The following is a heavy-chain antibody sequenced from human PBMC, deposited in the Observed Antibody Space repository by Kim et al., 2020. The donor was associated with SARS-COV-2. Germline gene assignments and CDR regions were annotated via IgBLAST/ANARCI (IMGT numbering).Heavy chain of an antibody. D-gene: IGHD3-16*01. J-gene: IGHJ4*02. Sequence: NSHPSLKRRVTISLDTSKSQFSLKVTSVTAADTAVYYCARGGGPYGYFDYWGQGTLVTVSS. CDR3: ARGGGPYGYFDY. V-gene: IGHV4-59*09.